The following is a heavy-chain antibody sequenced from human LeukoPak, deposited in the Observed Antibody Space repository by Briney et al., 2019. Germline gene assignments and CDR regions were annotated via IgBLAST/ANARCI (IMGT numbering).Heavy chain of an antibody. CDR3: ARDSYCPNDVCYDY. CDR1: GFIFSDYS. D-gene: IGHD2-8*01. Sequence: GGSLRLSCAGSGFIFSDYSMGWVRQAPGKGLEWVSSITTSRDQYHADSVKGRFTVSRDNAKSSVYLQMDSLRADDTAVYYCARDSYCPNDVCYDYWGQGVLVTVS. CDR2: ITTSRDQ. J-gene: IGHJ4*02. V-gene: IGHV3-21*06.